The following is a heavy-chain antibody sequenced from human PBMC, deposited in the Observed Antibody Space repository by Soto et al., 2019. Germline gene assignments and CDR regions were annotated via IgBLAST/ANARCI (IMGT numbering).Heavy chain of an antibody. CDR2: IHHSGST. J-gene: IGHJ6*02. CDR1: GYSISSGYY. Sequence: PSETLSLTCAVSGYSISSGYYWGWIRQPPGKGLEWIGNIHHSGSTYYNPSLKSPVTISVDTSKNQFSLKLSSVTAADTAVDYCARAFYGDYAGYYYGMDVWGQGTKVTVYS. V-gene: IGHV4-38-2*01. D-gene: IGHD4-17*01. CDR3: ARAFYGDYAGYYYGMDV.